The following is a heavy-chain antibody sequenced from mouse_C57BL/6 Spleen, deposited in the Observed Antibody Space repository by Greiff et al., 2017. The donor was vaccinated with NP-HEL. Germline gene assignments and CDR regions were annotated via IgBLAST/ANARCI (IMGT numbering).Heavy chain of an antibody. D-gene: IGHD2-12*01. J-gene: IGHJ3*01. CDR1: GFTFSSYT. V-gene: IGHV5-9*01. Sequence: EVQLVESGGGLVKPGGSLKLSCAASGFTFSSYTMSWVRQTPEKRLEWVATISGGGGNTYYPDSVKGRFTISRDNAKNTLYLQMSSLRSEDTALYYCARLYEDWFAYWGQGTLVTVSA. CDR3: ARLYEDWFAY. CDR2: ISGGGGNT.